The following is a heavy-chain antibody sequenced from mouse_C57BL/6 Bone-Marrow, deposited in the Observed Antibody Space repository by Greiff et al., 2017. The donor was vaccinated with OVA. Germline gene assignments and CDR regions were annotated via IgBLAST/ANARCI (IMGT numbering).Heavy chain of an antibody. CDR1: GFSLSTSGMG. V-gene: IGHV8-12*01. CDR2: IYWDDDK. Sequence: QVTLKESGPGILQSSQTLSLTCSFSGFSLSTSGMGVSWIRQPSGKGLEWLAHIYWDDDKRYNPSLKSRLTISKDTSRNQVFLKITSVDTADTATYYCARRARVTTVVSFYSYWYFDVWGTGTTVTVSS. CDR3: ARRARVTTVVSFYSYWYFDV. D-gene: IGHD1-1*01. J-gene: IGHJ1*03.